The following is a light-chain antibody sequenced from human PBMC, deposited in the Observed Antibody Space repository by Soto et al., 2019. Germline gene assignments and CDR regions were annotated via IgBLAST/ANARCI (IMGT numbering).Light chain of an antibody. V-gene: IGKV1-27*01. Sequence: DIQMTQSPSSLSASVGDRDTITCRASQGISNYLAWYQQKPGKVPKLLIYAASTLQSGVPSRFSGSGSGTDFTLTISSLQPEDVATYYCQKYNSAPPYTFGQGTKLEIK. CDR2: AAS. CDR1: QGISNY. J-gene: IGKJ2*01. CDR3: QKYNSAPPYT.